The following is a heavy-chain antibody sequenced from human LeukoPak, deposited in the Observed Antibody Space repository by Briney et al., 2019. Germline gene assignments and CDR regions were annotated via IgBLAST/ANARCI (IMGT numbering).Heavy chain of an antibody. CDR1: GFTFSSCS. CDR2: TSSSRSYI. V-gene: IGHV3-21*01. D-gene: IGHD2-21*02. J-gene: IGHJ3*02. CDR3: ARQRCGGDCYSGAFDI. Sequence: GGSLRLSCAASGFTFSSCSMNWVRQAPGKGLEWVSFTSSSRSYIYYADSVKGRFTISRDNAKNSLYLQMNSLRAEDTALYYCARQRCGGDCYSGAFDIWGQGTMVTVSS.